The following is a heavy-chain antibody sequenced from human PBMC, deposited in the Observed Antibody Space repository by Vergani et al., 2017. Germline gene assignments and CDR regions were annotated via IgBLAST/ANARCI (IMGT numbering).Heavy chain of an antibody. Sequence: QVQLLQSGAEVKKPGSSVKVSCKASGGTFSSYAISWVRQAPGQGLEWMGGIIPIFGTGNYAQKFQGRVTITADESTSTAYMELSSLRSEDTAVYCCATSYGSGSYYRDDHNWFDPWGQGTLVTVSS. CDR1: GGTFSSYA. D-gene: IGHD3-10*01. CDR2: IIPIFGTG. CDR3: ATSYGSGSYYRDDHNWFDP. V-gene: IGHV1-69*01. J-gene: IGHJ5*02.